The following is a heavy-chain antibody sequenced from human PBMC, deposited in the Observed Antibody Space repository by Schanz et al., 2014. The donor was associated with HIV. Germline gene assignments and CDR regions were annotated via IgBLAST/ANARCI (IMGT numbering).Heavy chain of an antibody. Sequence: QVQLVQSGAELKKPGASVKVSCKASGGTFSNYAINWVRQAPGQGLEWMGGIIPIFGTSNYAQKFQGRVTMTRDTSTSTVYMQLSSLTSDDTAVYYCARGDILTGLYPYYFDSWGQGTLVTVSS. D-gene: IGHD3-9*01. V-gene: IGHV1-69*06. J-gene: IGHJ4*02. CDR1: GGTFSNYA. CDR3: ARGDILTGLYPYYFDS. CDR2: IIPIFGTS.